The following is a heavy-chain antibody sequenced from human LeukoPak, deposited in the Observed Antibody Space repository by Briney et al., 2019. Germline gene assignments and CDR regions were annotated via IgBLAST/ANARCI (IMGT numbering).Heavy chain of an antibody. J-gene: IGHJ6*03. V-gene: IGHV4-59*01. CDR3: ARAWGYYYYMDV. CDR2: IYYSGST. D-gene: IGHD3-16*01. CDR1: GGSISSYY. Sequence: SETLSLTCTVTGGSISSYYWSWIRKPPGKGLEWIGYIYYSGSTNYNPSLKSRVTISVDTSKNQFSLKLSSVTAADTAVYYCARAWGYYYYMDVWGKGTTVTISS.